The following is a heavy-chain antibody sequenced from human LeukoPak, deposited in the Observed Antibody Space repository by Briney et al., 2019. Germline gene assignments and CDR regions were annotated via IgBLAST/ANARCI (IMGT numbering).Heavy chain of an antibody. J-gene: IGHJ3*02. Sequence: KTSQTLSLTCAISGDSVSSNSAAWNWIRQSPSRGLEWLGRTYYRSKWYNDYAVSVKSRITINPDTSKNQFSLKLNSVTAADTAVYYCARDREAQLVLFAFDIWGQGTMVTVSS. CDR2: TYYRSKWYN. D-gene: IGHD6-6*01. CDR1: GDSVSSNSAA. V-gene: IGHV6-1*01. CDR3: ARDREAQLVLFAFDI.